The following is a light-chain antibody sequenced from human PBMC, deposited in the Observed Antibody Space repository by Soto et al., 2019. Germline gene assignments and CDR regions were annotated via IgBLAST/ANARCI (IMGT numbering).Light chain of an antibody. CDR2: DVT. V-gene: IGLV2-14*03. J-gene: IGLJ2*01. Sequence: QSVLTQPASVSGSPGQSITISCTGTTSDVGGYNYVSWYQQHPGKAPKLIIYDVTNRPSGISNRFSASKSDNTASLTISGLQPEDGADYYCSSFTSSNTLVFGGGTKVTVL. CDR1: TSDVGGYNY. CDR3: SSFTSSNTLV.